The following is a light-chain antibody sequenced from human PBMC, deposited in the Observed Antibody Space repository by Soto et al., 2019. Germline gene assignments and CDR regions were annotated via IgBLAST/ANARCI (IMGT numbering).Light chain of an antibody. CDR2: GAS. Sequence: EIVMTQSPATLSMSPGERATLSCRASQRISTDLAWYQQKPGQAPRLLIYGASTRATGIPDRFSGSGSGTEFTLTISSLQSEDFAVYYCQHYNNWPPWTFGQGTKVEI. CDR3: QHYNNWPPWT. J-gene: IGKJ1*01. V-gene: IGKV3D-15*01. CDR1: QRISTD.